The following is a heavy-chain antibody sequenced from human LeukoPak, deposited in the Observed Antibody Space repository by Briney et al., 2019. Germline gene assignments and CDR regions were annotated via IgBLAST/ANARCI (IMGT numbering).Heavy chain of an antibody. CDR1: GFTFDDYT. D-gene: IGHD3-10*01. J-gene: IGHJ6*03. V-gene: IGHV3-43*01. CDR3: AREWFGEGNYYYYMDV. Sequence: PGGSLRLSCAASGFTFDDYTMHWVRQAPGKGLEWVSLISWDGGSTYYADSVKGRFTISRDNAKNSLYLQMNSLRAEDTALYYCAREWFGEGNYYYYMDVWGKGTTVTVSS. CDR2: ISWDGGST.